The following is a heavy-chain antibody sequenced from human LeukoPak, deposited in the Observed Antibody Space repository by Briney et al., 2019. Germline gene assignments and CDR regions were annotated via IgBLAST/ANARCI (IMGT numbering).Heavy chain of an antibody. CDR2: INHSGST. D-gene: IGHD5-18*01. Sequence: SETLSLTCTVSGGSISSYYWSWIRQPPGKGLEWIGEINHSGSTNYNPSLKSRVTISVDTSKNQFSLKLSSVTAADTAVYYCARVQLWSPYYFDYWGQGTLVTVSS. J-gene: IGHJ4*02. V-gene: IGHV4-34*01. CDR1: GGSISSYY. CDR3: ARVQLWSPYYFDY.